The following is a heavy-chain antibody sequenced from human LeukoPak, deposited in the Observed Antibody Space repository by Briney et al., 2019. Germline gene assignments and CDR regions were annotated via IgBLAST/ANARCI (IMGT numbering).Heavy chain of an antibody. CDR1: GGSISSYY. D-gene: IGHD3-22*01. J-gene: IGHJ4*02. Sequence: SETLSLTCTVSGGSISSYYWSWIRQPPGKGLEWIGYIYYSGSTNYNPSLKSRVTISVDTSKNQFSLKLSSVTAADTAVYYCARAKGYYDSSGYSLDYWGQGTLVTVSS. V-gene: IGHV4-59*01. CDR3: ARAKGYYDSSGYSLDY. CDR2: IYYSGST.